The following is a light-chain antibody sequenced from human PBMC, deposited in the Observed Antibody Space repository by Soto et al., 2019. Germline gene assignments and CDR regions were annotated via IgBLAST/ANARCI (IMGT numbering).Light chain of an antibody. CDR3: QQYTNWPLT. Sequence: EIVMTQSPATLSVSPGERATLSCRASQGISGTLAWYQQKPGHSPRLLIYDTVIRATGVPARFSGSVSGTEFTLTITSLQSEDFAIYYCQQYTNWPLTFGGGTRVESK. CDR2: DTV. V-gene: IGKV3-15*01. J-gene: IGKJ4*01. CDR1: QGISGT.